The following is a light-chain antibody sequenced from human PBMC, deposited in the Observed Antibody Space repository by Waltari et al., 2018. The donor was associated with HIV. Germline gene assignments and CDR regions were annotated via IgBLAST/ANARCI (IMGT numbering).Light chain of an antibody. CDR3: QQYNIWPPLT. CDR2: GAS. CDR1: QSVSRN. V-gene: IGKV3-15*01. Sequence: DIVMMQSPGTLSVSPGERATLSCRASQSVSRNLAWYQQEPGQPPRLLIYGASTRATGIPARFSATGSGTEFTLTISSLQSEDFAVYYCQQYNIWPPLTFGGGTKVEMK. J-gene: IGKJ4*01.